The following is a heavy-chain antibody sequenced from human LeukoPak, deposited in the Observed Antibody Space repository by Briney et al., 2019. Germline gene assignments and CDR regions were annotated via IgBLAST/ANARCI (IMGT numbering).Heavy chain of an antibody. CDR2: IYHSGKA. V-gene: IGHV4-30-2*01. Sequence: PSQTLSLTCTVSGAFITSGGFYWGWLRPPPGKGLEWIGYIYHSGKAYYNPSLESRVTISVDRSKNHFSLNLNSVTAADTSVYYCARGGRAFDVWGQGTLISVSP. CDR3: ARGGRAFDV. CDR1: GAFITSGGFY. J-gene: IGHJ3*01.